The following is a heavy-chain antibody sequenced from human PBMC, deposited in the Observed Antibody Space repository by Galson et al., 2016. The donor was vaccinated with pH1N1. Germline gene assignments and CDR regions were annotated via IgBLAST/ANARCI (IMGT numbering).Heavy chain of an antibody. D-gene: IGHD1-1*01. CDR1: GFTFSSSD. V-gene: IGHV3-48*03. J-gene: IGHJ4*02. CDR3: ARRGESTTLVRDNFDY. CDR2: ISSSGSNI. Sequence: SLRLSCAASGFTFSSSDMNWVRQAPGRGLEWLSYISSSGSNIHYADSVRGRFTISRDNAKKSLYLQMNSLTAEDTAIYYCARRGESTTLVRDNFDYWGQGTLATVSS.